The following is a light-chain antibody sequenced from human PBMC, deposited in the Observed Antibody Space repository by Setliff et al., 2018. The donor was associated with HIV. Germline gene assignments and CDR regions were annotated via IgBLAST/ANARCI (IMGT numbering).Light chain of an antibody. Sequence: QSVLAQPASVSGSPGQSITISCTGTSSDVGGYNSVSWYQQHPGKAPKVIIHEVTNRPSGVSDRFSGSKSGNTASLTISGLQAEDEADYYCSSYTSRNSYVFGTGTKATVL. CDR3: SSYTSRNSYV. CDR1: SSDVGGYNS. J-gene: IGLJ1*01. V-gene: IGLV2-14*01. CDR2: EVT.